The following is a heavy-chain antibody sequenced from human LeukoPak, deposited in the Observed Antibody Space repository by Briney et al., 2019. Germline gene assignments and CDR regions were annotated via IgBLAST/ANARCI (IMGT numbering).Heavy chain of an antibody. Sequence: ASVKVSCKASGYTFTSYGISWVRQAPGQGLEWMGWISAYNGNTNYAQKLQGRVTMTTDTSTSTAYMELRSLRSDDTAVYYCARDPAAFTMVREYYFDYWGQGTLVTASS. CDR1: GYTFTSYG. J-gene: IGHJ4*02. CDR2: ISAYNGNT. CDR3: ARDPAAFTMVREYYFDY. D-gene: IGHD3-10*01. V-gene: IGHV1-18*01.